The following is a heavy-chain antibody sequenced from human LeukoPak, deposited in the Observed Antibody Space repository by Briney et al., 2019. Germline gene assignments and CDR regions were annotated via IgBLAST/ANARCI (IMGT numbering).Heavy chain of an antibody. CDR1: GFTFSDYY. V-gene: IGHV3-11*01. J-gene: IGHJ2*01. Sequence: GGSLRLSCAASGFTFSDYYMSWIRQAPGKGLEWVSYISSSGSTIYYADSVKGRFTISRDNAKNSLYLQMNSLRAEDTAVYYCARVWSGYYSMYWYFDLWGRGTLVTVSS. CDR2: ISSSGSTI. CDR3: ARVWSGYYSMYWYFDL. D-gene: IGHD3-3*01.